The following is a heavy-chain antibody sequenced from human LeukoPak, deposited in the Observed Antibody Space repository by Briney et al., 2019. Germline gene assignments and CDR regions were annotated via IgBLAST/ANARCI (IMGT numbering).Heavy chain of an antibody. Sequence: GGSLRLSCAASGLTFSDYAMHWVRQAPGKGLEWVAVLSYGGTNKYYADSVKGRFTISRDNSKNTLYLQMNSLRAEDTAVYYCARSRGLVYLDHWGRGNLLTVSS. V-gene: IGHV3-30*14. J-gene: IGHJ4*02. D-gene: IGHD3-10*01. CDR3: ARSRGLVYLDH. CDR1: GLTFSDYA. CDR2: LSYGGTNK.